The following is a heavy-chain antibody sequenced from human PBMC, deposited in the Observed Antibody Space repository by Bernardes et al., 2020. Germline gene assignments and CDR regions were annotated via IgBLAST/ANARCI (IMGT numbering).Heavy chain of an antibody. CDR3: ARGDYDRYYYGMDV. CDR1: GGSISSYY. Sequence: ETLSLTCTVSGGSISSYYWSWIRQPPGKGLEWIGYIYYSGSTNYNPSLKSRVTISVDTSKNQFSLKLSSVTAADTAVYYCARGDYDRYYYGMDVWGQGTTVTVSS. J-gene: IGHJ6*02. D-gene: IGHD4-17*01. CDR2: IYYSGST. V-gene: IGHV4-59*01.